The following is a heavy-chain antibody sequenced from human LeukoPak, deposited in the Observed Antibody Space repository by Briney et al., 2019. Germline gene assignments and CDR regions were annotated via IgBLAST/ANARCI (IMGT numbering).Heavy chain of an antibody. CDR3: ARRNYYGSGSYIDY. D-gene: IGHD3-10*01. CDR1: GFTVSSNY. CDR2: IYSGGST. V-gene: IGHV3-53*01. Sequence: PGGSLRLSCAASGFTVSSNYMSWVRQAPGKGLEWVSVIYSGGSTYYADSVKGRFTISRDNAKNSLYLQMNSLRAEDTAVYYCARRNYYGSGSYIDYWGQGTLVTVSS. J-gene: IGHJ4*02.